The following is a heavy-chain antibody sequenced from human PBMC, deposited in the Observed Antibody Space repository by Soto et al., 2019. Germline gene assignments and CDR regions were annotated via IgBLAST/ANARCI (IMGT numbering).Heavy chain of an antibody. J-gene: IGHJ4*02. V-gene: IGHV1-46*03. CDR3: ARGGHVVVVTAAFDY. CDR1: GDTFTNYY. D-gene: IGHD2-21*02. CDR2: VNPSGGHT. Sequence: QVQLMQSGAEVKKPGASVKVSCKASGDTFTNYYIHWVRQAPGQGLEWMGTVNPSGGHTTYSQNFLGRVTMTRDTDPRTLFMELTSLTSEDTAVYFCARGGHVVVVTAAFDYWGQGTLVTVSS.